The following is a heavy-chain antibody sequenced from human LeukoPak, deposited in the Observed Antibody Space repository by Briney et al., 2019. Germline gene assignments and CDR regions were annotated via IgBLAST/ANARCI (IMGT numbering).Heavy chain of an antibody. V-gene: IGHV3-15*01. Sequence: PGGSLRLSCAASGFTFSSYAMSWVRQAPGKGLEWVGRIKSKTDGGTTDYAAPVKGRFTISRDDSKNTLYLQMNSLKTEDTAVYYCTTPPGGYCSSTSCPRAFDIWGQGTMVTVSS. J-gene: IGHJ3*02. CDR1: GFTFSSYA. CDR3: TTPPGGYCSSTSCPRAFDI. D-gene: IGHD2-2*01. CDR2: IKSKTDGGTT.